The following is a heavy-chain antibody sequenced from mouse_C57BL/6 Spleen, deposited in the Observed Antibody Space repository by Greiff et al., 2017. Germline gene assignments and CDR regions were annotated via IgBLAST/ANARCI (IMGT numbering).Heavy chain of an antibody. D-gene: IGHD2-4*01. CDR1: GYTFTGYW. CDR3: ARMKGDDYGFAY. V-gene: IGHV1-9*01. CDR2: ILPGSGST. J-gene: IGHJ3*01. Sequence: QVQLQQSGAELMKPGASVKLPCKAPGYTFTGYWIEWVKQRPGNGLEWIGEILPGSGSTIYNEKFKGKATFTADKSSNTAYMQLSSLTTEDSAIYYCARMKGDDYGFAYWGQGALVTVSA.